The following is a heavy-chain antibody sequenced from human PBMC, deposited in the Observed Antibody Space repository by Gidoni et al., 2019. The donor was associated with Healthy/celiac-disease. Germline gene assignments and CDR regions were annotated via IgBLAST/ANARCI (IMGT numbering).Heavy chain of an antibody. V-gene: IGHV3-9*01. CDR3: AKEGSSSGYIRLYYFDY. D-gene: IGHD3-22*01. J-gene: IGHJ4*02. CDR2: ISWNSGSI. Sequence: EVQLVESGGGLVQPGRSLRLSWAASGFTFDDYAMHWVRQAPGKGLEWVSGISWNSGSIGYADSVKGRFTISRDNAKNSLYLQMNSLRAEDTALYYCAKEGSSSGYIRLYYFDYWGQGTLVTVSS. CDR1: GFTFDDYA.